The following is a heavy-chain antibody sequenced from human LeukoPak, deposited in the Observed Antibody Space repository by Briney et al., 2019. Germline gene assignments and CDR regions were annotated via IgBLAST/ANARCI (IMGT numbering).Heavy chain of an antibody. D-gene: IGHD5-18*01. CDR1: GFTFSGYG. Sequence: QTGGSLRLSCAASGFTFSGYGMHWVRQAPGKGLEWVAVISYDGSNKYYADSVKGRFTISRDNSKNTLYLQMNSLRAEDTAVYYCAKDVIRVYSYGALDYCGQGTLVTVSS. V-gene: IGHV3-30*18. J-gene: IGHJ4*02. CDR2: ISYDGSNK. CDR3: AKDVIRVYSYGALDY.